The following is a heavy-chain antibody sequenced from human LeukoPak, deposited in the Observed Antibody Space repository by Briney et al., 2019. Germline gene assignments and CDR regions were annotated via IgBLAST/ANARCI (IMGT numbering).Heavy chain of an antibody. CDR2: IYTSGST. V-gene: IGHV4-61*02. CDR3: ARGLRFGESNWFDP. J-gene: IGHJ5*02. D-gene: IGHD3-10*01. CDR1: GGSISSGSYY. Sequence: SETLSLTCTVSGGSISSGSYYWSWIRQPAGKGLEWIGRIYTSGSTNYNPSLKSRVTMSVDTSKNQFSLKLSSVTAADTAVYYCARGLRFGESNWFDPWGQGTLVTVSS.